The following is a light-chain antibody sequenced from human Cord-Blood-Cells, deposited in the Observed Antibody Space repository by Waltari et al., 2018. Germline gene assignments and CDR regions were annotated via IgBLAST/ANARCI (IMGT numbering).Light chain of an antibody. V-gene: IGLV1-40*01. J-gene: IGLJ3*02. CDR3: QSYDSSLSGWV. CDR2: DNG. CDR1: SPNIGAGYD. Sequence: QSVLTQPPSVSGAPGQRVTISCTGSSPNIGAGYDVHWYQQLPGTAPKHRIYDNGNRPSGVPDRFSGSKSGTSASLAITGLQAEEEADYYCQSYDSSLSGWVFGGGTKLTVL.